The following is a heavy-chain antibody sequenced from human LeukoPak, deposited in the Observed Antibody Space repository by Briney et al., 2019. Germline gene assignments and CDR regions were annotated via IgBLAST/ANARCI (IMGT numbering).Heavy chain of an antibody. V-gene: IGHV3-48*04. D-gene: IGHD6-19*01. CDR2: ISTTGSTI. CDR3: AKDSSGWYLGPDY. Sequence: GGSLRLSCAASGFTFSSYSMNWVRQAPGRGLVWVSYISTTGSTIYYADSVKGRFTISRDNAKNSLYLQMNSLRAEDTALYYCAKDSSGWYLGPDYWGQGTLVTVSS. CDR1: GFTFSSYS. J-gene: IGHJ4*02.